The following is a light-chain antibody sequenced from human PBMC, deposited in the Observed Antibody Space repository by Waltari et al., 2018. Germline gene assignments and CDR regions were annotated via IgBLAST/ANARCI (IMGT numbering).Light chain of an antibody. CDR2: YDD. V-gene: IGLV1-36*01. CDR1: SSNIGNNA. Sequence: QSVLTQPPSVSEAPRQRVTISCSGSSSNIGNNAVNWYQQLPGKAPKLLIYYDDLRPSGVSARFSGSKSGTSAYLAISGLQSEDEADYYCAAWDDSLNGLVFGGGTKLTVL. J-gene: IGLJ2*01. CDR3: AAWDDSLNGLV.